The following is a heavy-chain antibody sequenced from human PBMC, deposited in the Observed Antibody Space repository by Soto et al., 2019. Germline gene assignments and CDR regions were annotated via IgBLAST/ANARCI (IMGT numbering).Heavy chain of an antibody. CDR1: GFTVSSNY. CDR2: IYSGGST. D-gene: IGHD6-6*01. J-gene: IGHJ1*01. Sequence: GGSLRLSCAASGFTVSSNYMSWVRQAPGKGLEWVSVIYSGGSTYYADSVKGRFTISRDNSKNTMYLQMNSLRAEDTAVNYGARDGEYSGSRHVEYFQHWGQGTLVTVSS. CDR3: ARDGEYSGSRHVEYFQH. V-gene: IGHV3-53*01.